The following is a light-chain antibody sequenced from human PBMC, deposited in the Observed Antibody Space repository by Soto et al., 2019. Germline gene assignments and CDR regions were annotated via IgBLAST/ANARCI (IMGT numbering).Light chain of an antibody. J-gene: IGKJ5*01. V-gene: IGKV3-20*01. CDR1: QSVSSSY. CDR2: GAS. CDR3: QQDGSSPPIT. Sequence: EIVLTQSPGTLSLSPGERATLSCRASQSVSSSYLAWSQQKPGQAPRLLIYGASRRATGIPDRFSGSWSGTDFTLTIRRLEPEDCAVYYCQQDGSSPPITFGQGTRLEIK.